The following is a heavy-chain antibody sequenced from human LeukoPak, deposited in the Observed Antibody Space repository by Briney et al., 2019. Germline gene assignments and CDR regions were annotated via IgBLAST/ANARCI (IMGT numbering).Heavy chain of an antibody. Sequence: GGSLRLSCAASGFTVSSNYMGWVRQAPGKGLEWVSFIYSGGSTYYADSVRGRFTIYRDNSKDTLYLQMNSLGAADTAVYYCAKDGGGYCNNSSCWGQGTLVTVSS. V-gene: IGHV3-53*01. CDR3: AKDGGGYCNNSSC. D-gene: IGHD2-2*01. J-gene: IGHJ4*02. CDR2: IYSGGST. CDR1: GFTVSSNY.